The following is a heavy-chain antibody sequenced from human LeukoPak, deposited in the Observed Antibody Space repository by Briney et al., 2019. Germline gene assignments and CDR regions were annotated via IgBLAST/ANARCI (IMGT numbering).Heavy chain of an antibody. V-gene: IGHV3-23*01. D-gene: IGHD3-10*01. Sequence: GGSLRLSCAASGFTFSSYAMSWVRQAPGKGLEWVSAISGSGGSTYYADSVKGRFTISRDNSKNTLYLQMNSLRAEDTAVYYCAKDPAYGSRSDLNYWGQGTLVTVSS. CDR2: ISGSGGST. J-gene: IGHJ4*02. CDR3: AKDPAYGSRSDLNY. CDR1: GFTFSSYA.